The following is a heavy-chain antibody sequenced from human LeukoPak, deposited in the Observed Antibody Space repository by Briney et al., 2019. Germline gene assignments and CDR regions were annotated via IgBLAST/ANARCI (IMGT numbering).Heavy chain of an antibody. Sequence: GGSLRLSCAASGFTFSSYWMHWVRQAPGKGLEWVGRIRSKTDGGTTDYAAAVKGRFIISRDDSRNTFYLQMNSLTTEDTAVYYCSTWTDLYDYWGQGTLVTVS. V-gene: IGHV3-15*01. CDR2: IRSKTDGGTT. D-gene: IGHD3/OR15-3a*01. CDR1: GFTFSSYW. CDR3: STWTDLYDY. J-gene: IGHJ4*02.